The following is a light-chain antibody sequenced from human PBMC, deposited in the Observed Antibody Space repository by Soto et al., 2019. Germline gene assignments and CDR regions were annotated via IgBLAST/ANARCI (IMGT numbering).Light chain of an antibody. V-gene: IGLV2-11*01. J-gene: IGLJ1*01. CDR2: DVS. Sequence: QSALTQPRSVSGSPVQSVTISCTGTSSDVGGYNYVSWYQQHPGKAPKLMIYDVSKRPSGVPDRFSGPKSGNTASLTISGLQAEDEADYYCCSYAGSSYVFGTGTKLTVL. CDR1: SSDVGGYNY. CDR3: CSYAGSSYV.